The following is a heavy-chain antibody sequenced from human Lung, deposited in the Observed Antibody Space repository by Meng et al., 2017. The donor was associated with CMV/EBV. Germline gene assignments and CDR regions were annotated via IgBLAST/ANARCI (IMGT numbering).Heavy chain of an antibody. CDR1: GDSNTNHNW. CDR2: IPHRGSS. J-gene: IGHJ1*01. Sequence: VTLRGSGPALVKPSATLSLTCAVSGDSNTNHNWWAWVRQPPGKGLEWIGEIPHRGSSAYNPSLKSRVSMSIDKSKNQFSLKLTSVTAADTAVYHCLRRSGGSVWGQGTLVTVSS. D-gene: IGHD3-10*01. CDR3: LRRSGGSV. V-gene: IGHV4-4*02.